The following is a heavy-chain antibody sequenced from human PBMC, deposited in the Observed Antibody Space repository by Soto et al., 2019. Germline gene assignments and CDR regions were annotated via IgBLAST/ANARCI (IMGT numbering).Heavy chain of an antibody. D-gene: IGHD3-16*01. CDR2: IIPIFGTA. V-gene: IGHV1-69*01. Sequence: QVQLVQSGAEVKKPGSSVKVSCKASGGTFSSYAISWVRQAPGQGLEWMGGIIPIFGTANYAQKFQGRVTITADESTSTAYMELSSLRSEDTAVYYCASDQMITFGGVRYYGMDVWGQGTTVTVSS. CDR1: GGTFSSYA. CDR3: ASDQMITFGGVRYYGMDV. J-gene: IGHJ6*02.